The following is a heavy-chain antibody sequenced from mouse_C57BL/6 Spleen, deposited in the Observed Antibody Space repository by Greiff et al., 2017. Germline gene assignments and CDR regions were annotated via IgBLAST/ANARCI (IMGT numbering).Heavy chain of an antibody. J-gene: IGHJ2*01. V-gene: IGHV1-50*01. D-gene: IGHD1-1*01. CDR2: IDPSDSYT. CDR1: GFTFTSYW. Sequence: VQLQQSGAELVKPGASVKLSCTASGFTFTSYWMQWVKQRPGQGLEWIGEIDPSDSYTNSNQKFKGKAPLTVDTSSSTAYVQLSSRSSEDSAVYYCARKDYGSSRYYFDYWGQGTTLTVSS. CDR3: ARKDYGSSRYYFDY.